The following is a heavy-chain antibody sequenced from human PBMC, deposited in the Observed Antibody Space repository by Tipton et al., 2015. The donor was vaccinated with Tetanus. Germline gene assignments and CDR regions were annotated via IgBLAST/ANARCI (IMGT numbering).Heavy chain of an antibody. CDR3: TGAVMFFEL. CDR1: GYTFTAYY. CDR2: INPSGGST. V-gene: IGHV1-46*01. D-gene: IGHD2-21*01. J-gene: IGHJ2*01. Sequence: QLVQSGAEVKKPGASVKVSCKASGYTFTAYYVHWVRQAPGQGLEWVGMINPSGGSTSYAQKFQGRIPLTRVTSTNTVYMELNSRRSDDTAVYYCTGAVMFFELGGRGTRGPVSP.